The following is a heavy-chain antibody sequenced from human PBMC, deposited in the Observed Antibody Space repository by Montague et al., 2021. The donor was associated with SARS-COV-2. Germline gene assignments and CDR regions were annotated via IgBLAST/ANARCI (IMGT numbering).Heavy chain of an antibody. Sequence: SETLSLTCTASGGSISSNNYYWDWIRQPPGKGLERIGSIYDSGSTYYNPSLKSRVTISVDTSKNHFSLKLNSVTAADTAVYYCARRGRKLLPVATTIGGFDIWGQGTMVTVSS. CDR3: ARRGRKLLPVATTIGGFDI. D-gene: IGHD5-12*01. J-gene: IGHJ3*02. CDR2: IYDSGST. V-gene: IGHV4-39*02. CDR1: GGSISSNNYY.